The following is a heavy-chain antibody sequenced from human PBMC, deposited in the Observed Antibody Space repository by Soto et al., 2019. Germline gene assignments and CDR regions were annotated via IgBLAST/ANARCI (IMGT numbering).Heavy chain of an antibody. Sequence: GGSLRLSCAASGFTFSSYAMSWVRQAPGKGLEWVSAISGSGVSTYYADSVKGRFTISRDNSKNTLYMQMNSLRAEDTAVYYCARDGVYGGNSVVVFDYWGQGTLVTVSS. CDR2: ISGSGVST. D-gene: IGHD2-15*01. CDR1: GFTFSSYA. CDR3: ARDGVYGGNSVVVFDY. V-gene: IGHV3-23*01. J-gene: IGHJ4*02.